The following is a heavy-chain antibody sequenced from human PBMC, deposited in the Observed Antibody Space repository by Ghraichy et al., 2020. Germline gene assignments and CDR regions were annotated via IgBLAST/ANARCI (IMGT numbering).Heavy chain of an antibody. Sequence: GGSLRLSCAASGFTFSSYAMSWVRQAPGKGLEWVSAISGSGGSTYYADSVKGRFTISRDNSKNTLYLQMNSLRAEDTAVYYCAKDAALAAAPTSGFDYWGQGTLVTVSS. J-gene: IGHJ4*02. V-gene: IGHV3-23*01. CDR1: GFTFSSYA. D-gene: IGHD6-13*01. CDR2: ISGSGGST. CDR3: AKDAALAAAPTSGFDY.